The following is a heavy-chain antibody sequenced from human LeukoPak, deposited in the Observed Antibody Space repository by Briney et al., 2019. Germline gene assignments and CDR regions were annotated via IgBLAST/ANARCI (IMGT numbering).Heavy chain of an antibody. V-gene: IGHV3-30*18. J-gene: IGHJ4*02. Sequence: GGSLRLSCAASAFTFSSYGMHWVRQAPGKGLEWVAVISYDGSNKYYADSVKGRFTISRDNSKNTLYLQMNSLRAEDTAVYYCAKEGYCSGGSCYSLDYWGQGTLVTVSS. D-gene: IGHD2-15*01. CDR1: AFTFSSYG. CDR2: ISYDGSNK. CDR3: AKEGYCSGGSCYSLDY.